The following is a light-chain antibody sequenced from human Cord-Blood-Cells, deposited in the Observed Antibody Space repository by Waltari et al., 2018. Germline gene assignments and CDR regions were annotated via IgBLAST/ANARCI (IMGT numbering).Light chain of an antibody. CDR1: QSISNW. V-gene: IGKV1-5*03. CDR2: KAS. J-gene: IGKJ2*01. CDR3: QQYNSYPYT. Sequence: DIQLTQSPSTLSASVGDRVTITCRASQSISNWLAWYQQKPGKAPKLLIYKASSLESGVPSRFSGSGSGTEFTLTISSLQPDDFATYYCQQYNSYPYTFGQGTKLEIK.